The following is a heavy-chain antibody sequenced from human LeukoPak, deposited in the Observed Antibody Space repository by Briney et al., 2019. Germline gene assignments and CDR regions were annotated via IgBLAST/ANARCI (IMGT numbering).Heavy chain of an antibody. Sequence: ASVKVSCKASGYTFTGHSMYWVRQAPGQGLEWMGWIKPNSGGTNYAQRFQGRVTMTRDTSISTAYMELSRLRSDDTAVYYCARGPHGRIYDILTGFDYWGQGTLVTVSS. CDR3: ARGPHGRIYDILTGFDY. CDR2: IKPNSGGT. D-gene: IGHD3-9*01. CDR1: GYTFTGHS. V-gene: IGHV1-2*02. J-gene: IGHJ4*02.